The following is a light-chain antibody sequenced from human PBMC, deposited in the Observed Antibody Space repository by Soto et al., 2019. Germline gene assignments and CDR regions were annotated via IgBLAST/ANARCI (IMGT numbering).Light chain of an antibody. CDR3: QSFDSSLSAYV. J-gene: IGLJ1*01. CDR1: SSNIGAGYD. CDR2: DDS. Sequence: QSVLTQPPSVSGAPGQRVTISCTGSSSNIGAGYDLHWYQHLPGTAPKLLIYDDSNRPSEVPDRFSGSRSGTSASLAITGLQADDEADYYCQSFDSSLSAYVFGTGTKVTVL. V-gene: IGLV1-40*01.